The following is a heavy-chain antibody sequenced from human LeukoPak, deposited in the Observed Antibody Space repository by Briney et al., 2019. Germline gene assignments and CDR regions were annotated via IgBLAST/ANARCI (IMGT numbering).Heavy chain of an antibody. CDR2: INHSGST. Sequence: PSETLSLTCAVYGVSFSGNYWSWIRQPPGKGLEWVGEINHSGSTNYNPSPKSRVTISVDTSKNQFSLKLSSVTAADTAVYYCARAGLLWFGSISRRNAFDIWGQGTMVTVSS. CDR3: ARAGLLWFGSISRRNAFDI. J-gene: IGHJ3*02. V-gene: IGHV4-34*01. D-gene: IGHD3-10*01. CDR1: GVSFSGNY.